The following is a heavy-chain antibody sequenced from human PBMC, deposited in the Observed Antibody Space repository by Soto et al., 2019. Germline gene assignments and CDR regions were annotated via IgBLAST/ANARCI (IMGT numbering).Heavy chain of an antibody. D-gene: IGHD7-27*01. Sequence: QVQLVQSGAEVKKPGASVNVSCEASGYTFTGSSIHWVRQAPGQGLEWMGYINPNSGDTIFAQKFQGRVTMTRDTSISTAYMELSRVASDDTAVYYCARDLTGDPNYWGQGTLVTVSS. CDR1: GYTFTGSS. CDR2: INPNSGDT. V-gene: IGHV1-2*02. CDR3: ARDLTGDPNY. J-gene: IGHJ4*02.